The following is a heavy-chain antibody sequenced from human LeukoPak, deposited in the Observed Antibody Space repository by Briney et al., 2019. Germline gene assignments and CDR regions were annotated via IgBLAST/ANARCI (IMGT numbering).Heavy chain of an antibody. Sequence: GGSLRLSCAASGFTVSSNYMSWVRQAPGKGLEWVSVIYSGGSTYYADSVKGRFTISRDNSKNTLYLQMNSLRAEDTAVYYCATYDTSGYFFAYWGQGTLVTVSS. CDR2: IYSGGST. CDR1: GFTVSSNY. J-gene: IGHJ4*02. D-gene: IGHD3-22*01. CDR3: ATYDTSGYFFAY. V-gene: IGHV3-53*01.